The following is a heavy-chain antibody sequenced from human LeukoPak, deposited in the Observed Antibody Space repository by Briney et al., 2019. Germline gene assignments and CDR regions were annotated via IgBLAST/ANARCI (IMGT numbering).Heavy chain of an antibody. V-gene: IGHV3-23*01. CDR3: AKYRGFGDSYDS. J-gene: IGHJ4*02. D-gene: IGHD3-10*01. CDR1: RFTFSSYA. CDR2: IGGSGGGI. Sequence: HPGGSLRLSCAASRFTFSSYAMSWVRQAPGMRLEWVSTIGGSGGGIYYADSVKGRFTISRDNSQSTLYLQMNSLRAEDTAVYYCAKYRGFGDSYDSWGRGTLVTVSS.